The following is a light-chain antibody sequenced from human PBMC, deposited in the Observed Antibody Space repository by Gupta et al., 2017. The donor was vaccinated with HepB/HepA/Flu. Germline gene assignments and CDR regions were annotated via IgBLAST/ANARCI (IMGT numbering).Light chain of an antibody. CDR3: QQYYDLPYT. Sequence: DIPMTQSPSSLSASVGDKVTITCQASQDINNYLIWYQQKPGRAPKLLIYDTSNLETGVPARFSGSGSGTEFTLTISSLQPEDIATYLCQQYYDLPYTFGQGTNLESK. J-gene: IGKJ2*01. CDR2: DTS. CDR1: QDINNY. V-gene: IGKV1-33*01.